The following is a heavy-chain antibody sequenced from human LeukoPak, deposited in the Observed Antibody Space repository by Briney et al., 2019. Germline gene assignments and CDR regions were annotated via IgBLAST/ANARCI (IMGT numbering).Heavy chain of an antibody. CDR2: IFYRGES. Sequence: SETLSLTCTVSGGSISGNYYWGWIRQPPGKGLEWIASIFYRGESSYNSSLQNRVSVSIDTSKNQFFLKLTSVTVADTAVYFCARLGDVEVNGGTLDYWGRGSLVTVSS. CDR3: ARLGDVEVNGGTLDY. V-gene: IGHV4-39*01. CDR1: GGSISGNYY. J-gene: IGHJ4*02. D-gene: IGHD3-16*01.